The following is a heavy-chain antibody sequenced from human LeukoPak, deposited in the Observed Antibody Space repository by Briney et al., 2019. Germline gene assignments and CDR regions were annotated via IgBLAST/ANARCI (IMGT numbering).Heavy chain of an antibody. Sequence: ASVKVSCKASGYSFTGYYLHWVRQAPGQGLEWMAWINPNTDATKYAQKFDGRVTVTGDTSTSTVYMELSSLISDDTAVYYCTRGVLPARFDSWGQGTLVTVTS. J-gene: IGHJ5*01. CDR1: GYSFTGYY. CDR2: INPNTDAT. CDR3: TRGVLPARFDS. V-gene: IGHV1-2*02. D-gene: IGHD2-2*01.